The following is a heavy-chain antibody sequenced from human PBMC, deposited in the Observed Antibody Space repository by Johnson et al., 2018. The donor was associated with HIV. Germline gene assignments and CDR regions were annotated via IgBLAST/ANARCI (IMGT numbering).Heavy chain of an antibody. CDR1: GFTFSNYG. V-gene: IGHV3-23*01. Sequence: VQLLESGGDLVQPGGSLRLYCAASGFTFSNYGMSWVRQAPGKGLEWVSVISNGGVTTYYADSVKGRFTISRDNSKNTLYLQMNSLRAEDTAVYYCAKCDGGDCYYDAFDIWGQGTMVTVSS. CDR3: AKCDGGDCYYDAFDI. D-gene: IGHD2-21*02. J-gene: IGHJ3*02. CDR2: ISNGGVTT.